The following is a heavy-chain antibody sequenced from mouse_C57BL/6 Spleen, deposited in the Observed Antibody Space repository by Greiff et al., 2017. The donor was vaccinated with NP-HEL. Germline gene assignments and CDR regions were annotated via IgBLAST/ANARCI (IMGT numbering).Heavy chain of an antibody. V-gene: IGHV1-82*01. CDR2: IYPGDGDT. Sequence: VQLQQSGAELVKPGASVKISCKASGYAFSSYWMNWVKQRPGKGLEWIGRIYPGDGDTNYNGKFKGKATLTADKSSSTAYMQLSSLTSEDSAVYFCARDYGSSYSWYFDVWGTGTTVTVSS. D-gene: IGHD1-1*01. CDR3: ARDYGSSYSWYFDV. J-gene: IGHJ1*03. CDR1: GYAFSSYW.